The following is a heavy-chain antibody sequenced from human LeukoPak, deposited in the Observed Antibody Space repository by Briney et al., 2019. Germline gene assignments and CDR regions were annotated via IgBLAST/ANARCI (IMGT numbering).Heavy chain of an antibody. J-gene: IGHJ4*02. CDR3: AKRNYDFWSGYYRRAENHFDY. CDR1: GFTFSSYA. V-gene: IGHV3-23*01. Sequence: GGSLRLSCAASGFTFSSYAMSWVRQAPGKGLEWVSAISGSGGSTYYADSVEGRFTISRDNSKTTLYLQMNSLRAEDTAIYYCAKRNYDFWSGYYRRAENHFDYWGQGTLVTVSS. D-gene: IGHD3-3*01. CDR2: ISGSGGST.